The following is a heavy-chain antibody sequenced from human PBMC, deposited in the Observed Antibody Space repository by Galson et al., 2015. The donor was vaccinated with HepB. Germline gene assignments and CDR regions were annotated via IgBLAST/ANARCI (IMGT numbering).Heavy chain of an antibody. CDR3: AKDASSAPWRYYDSSGFAFDI. CDR2: ISGSGGST. D-gene: IGHD3-22*01. V-gene: IGHV3-23*01. Sequence: SLRLSCAASGFTFSNAWMSWVRQAPGKGLEWVSAISGSGGSTYYADSVKGRFTISRDNSKNTLYLQMNSLRAEDTAVYYCAKDASSAPWRYYDSSGFAFDIWGQGTMVTVSS. CDR1: GFTFSNAW. J-gene: IGHJ3*02.